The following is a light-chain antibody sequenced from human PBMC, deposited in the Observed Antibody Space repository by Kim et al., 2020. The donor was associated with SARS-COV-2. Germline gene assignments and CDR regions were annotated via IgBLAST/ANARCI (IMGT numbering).Light chain of an antibody. CDR3: NCRDSNHWV. Sequence: SGAVGQTVRITCQGDSLRSHYASWYRQKPGQAHVLVIYGKNNRPSGIPARFSGSTSGNTASLTITGAQAEDEADYYCNCRDSNHWVFGGGTQLTVL. J-gene: IGLJ3*02. V-gene: IGLV3-19*01. CDR2: GKN. CDR1: SLRSHY.